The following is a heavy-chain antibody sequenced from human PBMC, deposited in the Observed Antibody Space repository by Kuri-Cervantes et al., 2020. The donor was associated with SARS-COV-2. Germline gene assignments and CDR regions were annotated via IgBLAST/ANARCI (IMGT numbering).Heavy chain of an antibody. V-gene: IGHV3-48*01. CDR3: ARDLRLGKSLDY. CDR2: ISSSSSTI. CDR1: GFTFSSYS. Sequence: GGSLRLSCAASGFTFSSYSMNWVRQAPGKGLEWVSYISSSSSTIHYADSVKGRFTISRDNAKDSLYLQMNSLRAEDTAVYYCARDLRLGKSLDYWGQGTLVTVSS. D-gene: IGHD7-27*01. J-gene: IGHJ4*02.